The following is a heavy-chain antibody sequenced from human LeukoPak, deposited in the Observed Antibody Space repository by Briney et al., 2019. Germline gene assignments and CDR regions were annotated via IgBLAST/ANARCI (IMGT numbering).Heavy chain of an antibody. CDR1: GGSISSSNYY. CDR3: ARRRYDASGYYPSRGRYFDY. J-gene: IGHJ4*02. D-gene: IGHD3-22*01. Sequence: SETLSLTCTVSGGSISSSNYYWGWIRQPPGKGLEWIGNIYYSGSTYYNPSLKSRVTISVDTSKNQFSLELTSVTAADTAVYYCARRRYDASGYYPSRGRYFDYWGQGTLVTVSS. CDR2: IYYSGST. V-gene: IGHV4-39*07.